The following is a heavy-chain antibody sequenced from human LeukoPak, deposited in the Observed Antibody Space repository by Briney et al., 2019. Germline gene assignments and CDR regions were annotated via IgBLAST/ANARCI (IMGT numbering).Heavy chain of an antibody. D-gene: IGHD1-26*01. CDR2: VNPNSGDT. Sequence: ASVKVSCKASGYTFTGYYIHWVRQAPGQGLEWMGCVNPNSGDTNYAQKFQGSVTMTRDTSISTVYMELSRLRSDDTAVYYCARASGSYWWFDSWGQGTLVTVSS. J-gene: IGHJ5*01. CDR1: GYTFTGYY. V-gene: IGHV1-2*02. CDR3: ARASGSYWWFDS.